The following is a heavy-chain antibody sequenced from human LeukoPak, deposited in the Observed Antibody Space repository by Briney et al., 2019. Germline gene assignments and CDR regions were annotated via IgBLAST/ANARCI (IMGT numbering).Heavy chain of an antibody. D-gene: IGHD3-22*01. J-gene: IGHJ1*01. CDR3: ATVDYYDSSGYYAAYFQH. V-gene: IGHV1-24*01. CDR1: GYTLTELS. Sequence: ASVKVSCKVSGYTLTELSMHWVRQAPGKGREWMGGFDPEDGETIYAQKFQGRVTMTEDTSTDTAYMELSSLRSEDTAVYYCATVDYYDSSGYYAAYFQHWGQGTLVTVSS. CDR2: FDPEDGET.